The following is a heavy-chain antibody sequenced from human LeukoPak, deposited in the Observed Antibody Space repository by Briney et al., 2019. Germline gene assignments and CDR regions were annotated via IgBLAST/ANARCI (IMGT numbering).Heavy chain of an antibody. V-gene: IGHV4-34*01. CDR2: INHSGST. CDR1: GGSFSGYY. D-gene: IGHD3-10*01. Sequence: SETLSLTCAVYGGSFSGYYWSWIRQPPGKGLEWIGEINHSGSTNYNPSLKSRVTISVDTSKNQFSLKLSSVTAADTAVYYCAREARGLLWFGELLFWGQGTLVTVSS. CDR3: AREARGLLWFGELLF. J-gene: IGHJ4*02.